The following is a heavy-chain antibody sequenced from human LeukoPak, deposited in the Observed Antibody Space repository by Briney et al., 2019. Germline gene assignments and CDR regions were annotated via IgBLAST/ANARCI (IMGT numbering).Heavy chain of an antibody. J-gene: IGHJ4*02. D-gene: IGHD4-23*01. Sequence: GASVKVSCKASGYTFTSYGISWVRQAPGQGLEWMGWISGYNGNTKYAQKFQGRVTMTTDTSTSTAYMELRSLRSDDTAVFYCARGDYGGSADYWGQGTLVTVSS. CDR2: ISGYNGNT. CDR3: ARGDYGGSADY. V-gene: IGHV1-18*01. CDR1: GYTFTSYG.